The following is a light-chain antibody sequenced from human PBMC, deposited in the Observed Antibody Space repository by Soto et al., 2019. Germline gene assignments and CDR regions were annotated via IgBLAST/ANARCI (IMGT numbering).Light chain of an antibody. V-gene: IGKV1-39*01. CDR1: QSISSY. CDR3: QQSYSTPFYT. J-gene: IGKJ2*01. CDR2: AAS. Sequence: DIQMTQSPSSLSASVGDRVTITCLASQSISSYLNWYQQKPGKAPKLLIYAASSLQSGVPSRFSGSGSGTDFTLTISSLQPEDFATYYCQQSYSTPFYTFGQGTKLEIK.